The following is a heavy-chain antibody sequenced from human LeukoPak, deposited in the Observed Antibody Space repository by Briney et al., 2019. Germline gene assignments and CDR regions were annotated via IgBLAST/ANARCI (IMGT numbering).Heavy chain of an antibody. D-gene: IGHD2-15*01. V-gene: IGHV4-39*07. CDR3: ARHCSGGSWPDFFDY. CDR2: IYYSGST. Sequence: PSETLSLTCTVSGGSISSSSNYWGWIRQPPGKGLEWIGSIYYSGSTYYNPSLKSRVTISVDTSKNQFSLKLSSVTAADTAVYYCARHCSGGSWPDFFDYWGQGTLVTVSS. J-gene: IGHJ4*02. CDR1: GGSISSSSNY.